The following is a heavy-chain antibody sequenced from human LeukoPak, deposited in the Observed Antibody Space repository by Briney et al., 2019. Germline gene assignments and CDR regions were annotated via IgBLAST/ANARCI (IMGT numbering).Heavy chain of an antibody. CDR2: ISSDGSST. CDR3: ARDWGGYGPTSHDY. Sequence: GGSLRLSXAASGFTFSSYWMHWVGQAPGRGLVWVSRISSDGSSTIYADSVKGRFTISRDNAKNTLYLQMNSLRAEDTAVYYCARDWGGYGPTSHDYWGQGTLVTVSS. V-gene: IGHV3-74*01. J-gene: IGHJ4*02. CDR1: GFTFSSYW. D-gene: IGHD3-16*01.